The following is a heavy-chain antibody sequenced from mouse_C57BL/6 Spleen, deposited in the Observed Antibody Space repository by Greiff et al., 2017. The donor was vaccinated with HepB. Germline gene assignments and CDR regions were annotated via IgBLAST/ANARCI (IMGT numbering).Heavy chain of an antibody. J-gene: IGHJ2*01. CDR1: GYAFTNYL. V-gene: IGHV1-54*01. D-gene: IGHD2-2*01. CDR2: INPGSGGT. Sequence: VKLQESGAELVRPGTSVKVSCKASGYAFTNYLIEWVKQRPGQGLEWIGVINPGSGGTNYNEKFKGKATLTADKSSSTAYMQLSSLTSEDSAVYFCARSYGYDGRFDYWGQGTTLTVSS. CDR3: ARSYGYDGRFDY.